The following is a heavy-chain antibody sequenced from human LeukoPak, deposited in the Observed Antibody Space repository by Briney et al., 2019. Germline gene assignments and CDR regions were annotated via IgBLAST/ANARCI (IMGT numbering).Heavy chain of an antibody. CDR1: GLTFRGYT. J-gene: IGHJ4*02. V-gene: IGHV3-21*01. CDR3: ARLSETYDFDY. Sequence: GGSLRLSCAASGLTFRGYTLNWVRQPPGKGLEWVSSITGSSSYKYFADSVKGRFTISRDNAKNSLYLQMNSLRAEDTAVYYCARLSETYDFDYWGQGTLVTVSS. D-gene: IGHD1-26*01. CDR2: ITGSSSYK.